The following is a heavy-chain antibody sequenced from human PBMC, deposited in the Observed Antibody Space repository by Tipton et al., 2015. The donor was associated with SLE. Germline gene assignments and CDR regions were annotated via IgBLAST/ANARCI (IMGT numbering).Heavy chain of an antibody. V-gene: IGHV4-38-2*02. CDR2: IYHSGST. D-gene: IGHD3-3*01. Sequence: LRLSCTVSGYSISSGYYWGWIRQPPGKGLEWIGSIYHSGSTYYNPSLKSRVTISVDTPKNQFSLKLSSVTAADTAVYYCARASTARYDFWSGYYPYYYYGMDVWGQGTTVTVSS. CDR3: ARASTARYDFWSGYYPYYYYGMDV. CDR1: GYSISSGYY. J-gene: IGHJ6*02.